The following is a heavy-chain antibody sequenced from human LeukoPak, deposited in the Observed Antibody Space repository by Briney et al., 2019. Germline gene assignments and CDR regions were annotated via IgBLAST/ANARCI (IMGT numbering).Heavy chain of an antibody. D-gene: IGHD4-17*01. Sequence: ASVKVSCKASGYTFTGYYMHWVRQAPGQGLEGMGWINPNSGGTNYAQKFQGRVTMTRDTSISTAYMELSRLRSDDTAVYYCARDQEVGDYPRVMGYWGQGTLVTVSS. V-gene: IGHV1-2*02. CDR2: INPNSGGT. CDR3: ARDQEVGDYPRVMGY. J-gene: IGHJ4*02. CDR1: GYTFTGYY.